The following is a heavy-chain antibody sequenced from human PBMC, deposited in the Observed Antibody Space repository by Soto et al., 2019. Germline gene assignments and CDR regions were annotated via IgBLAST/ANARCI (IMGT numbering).Heavy chain of an antibody. D-gene: IGHD1-1*01. V-gene: IGHV3-30*18. CDR2: ISYDGSNK. Sequence: QVQLVESGGGVVQPGRSLRLSCAASGFTFSSYGMHWVRQAPGKGLEWVAVISYDGSNKYYADSVKGRFTISRDNSKNTLYLQMNSLRAEDTAVYYCEKDLEMAHNWSYWGQGTLVTVSS. CDR3: EKDLEMAHNWSY. J-gene: IGHJ4*02. CDR1: GFTFSSYG.